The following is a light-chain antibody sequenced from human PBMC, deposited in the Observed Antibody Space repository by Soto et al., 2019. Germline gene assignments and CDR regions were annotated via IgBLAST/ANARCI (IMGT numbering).Light chain of an antibody. Sequence: IKMSQSPSSLSASVGDRVTITFQASQNINNYLNWYQQKPGRAPKLLIYDASNLEAGVPSRFRGSGSGTDFTFTISRLQPEDIATYYCQQYENLPTFGQGTRLAI. CDR1: QNINNY. J-gene: IGKJ5*01. CDR3: QQYENLPT. CDR2: DAS. V-gene: IGKV1-33*01.